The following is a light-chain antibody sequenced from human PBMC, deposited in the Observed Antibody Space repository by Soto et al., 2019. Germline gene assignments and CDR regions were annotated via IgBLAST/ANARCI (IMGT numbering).Light chain of an antibody. CDR2: GAS. Sequence: EIVMTQSPATLSVSPGERATLSCRASQRVYNNLAWYQQKPGQAPRLLIYGASTRATGIPARFSGSGSGTELTLTLSSLQSEDFAVYYCQQYNNWPPVTFGPGTKVDI. CDR3: QQYNNWPPVT. V-gene: IGKV3-15*01. CDR1: QRVYNN. J-gene: IGKJ3*01.